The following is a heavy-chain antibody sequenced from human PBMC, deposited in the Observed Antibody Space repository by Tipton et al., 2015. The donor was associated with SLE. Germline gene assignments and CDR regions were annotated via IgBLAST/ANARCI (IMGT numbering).Heavy chain of an antibody. CDR3: ARAGRITMVRGVILLFDY. CDR2: ISAYNGNT. D-gene: IGHD3-10*01. V-gene: IGHV1-18*01. CDR1: GYTFTSYG. Sequence: QLVQSGAEVKKPGASVKVSCKASGYTFTSYGISWVRQAPGQGLEWMGWISAYNGNTNYAQKLQGRVTMTTDTSTSTAYMELRSLRSDDTAVYYCARAGRITMVRGVILLFDYWGQGTLVTVPS. J-gene: IGHJ4*02.